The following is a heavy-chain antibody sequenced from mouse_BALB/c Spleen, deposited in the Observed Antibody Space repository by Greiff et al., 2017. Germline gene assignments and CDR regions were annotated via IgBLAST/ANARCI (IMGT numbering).Heavy chain of an antibody. D-gene: IGHD2-10*01. CDR2: IDPANGNT. J-gene: IGHJ2*01. CDR3: ARAYYGNYPDY. CDR1: GFNIKDTY. V-gene: IGHV14-3*02. Sequence: VQLKQSGAELVKPGASVKLSCTASGFNIKDTYMHWVKQRPEQGLEWIGRIDPANGNTKYDPKFQGKATITADTSSNTAYLQLSSLTSEDTAVYYCARAYYGNYPDYWGQGTTLTVSS.